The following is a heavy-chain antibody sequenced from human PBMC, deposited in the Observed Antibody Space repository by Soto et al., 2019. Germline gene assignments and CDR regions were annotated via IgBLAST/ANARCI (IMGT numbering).Heavy chain of an antibody. D-gene: IGHD6-13*01. Sequence: GGSLRLSCAASGFTFSSYWMSWVRQAPGKGLEWVANIKQDGSEKYYVDSVRGRFTISRDNAKNSLYLQMNSLRAEDTAVYYCAREWGAIAAAGTGYYYGMDVWGQGTTVTVSS. CDR2: IKQDGSEK. CDR1: GFTFSSYW. J-gene: IGHJ6*02. V-gene: IGHV3-7*03. CDR3: AREWGAIAAAGTGYYYGMDV.